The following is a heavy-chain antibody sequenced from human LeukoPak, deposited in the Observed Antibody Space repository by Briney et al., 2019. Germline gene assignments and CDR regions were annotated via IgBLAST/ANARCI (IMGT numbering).Heavy chain of an antibody. J-gene: IGHJ5*02. Sequence: SVSVSYRASGGTFNSYAISWVRQAPGQGLEWMGGIIPIFGTANYAQKFQGRVTITTDESTSTAYMELSSLRSKDTAVYYCARDRHQNWFDPWGQGTLVTVSS. D-gene: IGHD2-2*01. CDR1: GGTFNSYA. V-gene: IGHV1-69*05. CDR3: ARDRHQNWFDP. CDR2: IIPIFGTA.